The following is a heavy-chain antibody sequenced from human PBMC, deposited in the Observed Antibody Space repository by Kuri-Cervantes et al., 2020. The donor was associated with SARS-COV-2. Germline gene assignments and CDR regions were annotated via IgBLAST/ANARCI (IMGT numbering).Heavy chain of an antibody. Sequence: GSLRLSCAVYGGSFSGYYWSWIRQPPGKGLEWIGEINHSGSTNYNPSLKSRVTISVDTSKNQFSLKLSSVTAADTAVYYCARGRGALGYCSSTCCYRGWYFDYWGQGTLVTVSS. CDR3: ARGRGALGYCSSTCCYRGWYFDY. CDR2: INHSGST. CDR1: GGSFSGYY. J-gene: IGHJ4*02. V-gene: IGHV4-34*01. D-gene: IGHD2-2*01.